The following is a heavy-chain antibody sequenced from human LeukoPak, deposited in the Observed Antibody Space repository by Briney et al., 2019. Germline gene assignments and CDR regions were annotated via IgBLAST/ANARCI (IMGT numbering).Heavy chain of an antibody. CDR2: ISSSSSYI. CDR1: GFIFTDYW. V-gene: IGHV3-21*01. J-gene: IGHJ5*02. CDR3: ARGGITGTTGYNWFDP. Sequence: GGSLRLSCAASGFIFTDYWMNWVRQAPGKGVEWVSSISSSSSYIYYADSVKGRFTISRDNAKNSLYLQMNSLRAEDTAVYYCARGGITGTTGYNWFDPWGQGTLVTVSS. D-gene: IGHD1-7*01.